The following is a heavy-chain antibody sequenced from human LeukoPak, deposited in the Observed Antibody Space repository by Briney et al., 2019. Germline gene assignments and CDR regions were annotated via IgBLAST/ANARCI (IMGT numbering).Heavy chain of an antibody. J-gene: IGHJ4*02. CDR1: GGSISSSSYY. V-gene: IGHV4-39*01. Sequence: SETLSLTCTVSGGSISSSSYYWGWIRQPPGKGLEWIGIIYYSGSTYYNPSLKSRVTISVDTSKNPFSLKLSSVTAADTAVYYCASPRADYDSSGYHTGEVFDYWGQGTLVTVSS. CDR2: IYYSGST. D-gene: IGHD3-22*01. CDR3: ASPRADYDSSGYHTGEVFDY.